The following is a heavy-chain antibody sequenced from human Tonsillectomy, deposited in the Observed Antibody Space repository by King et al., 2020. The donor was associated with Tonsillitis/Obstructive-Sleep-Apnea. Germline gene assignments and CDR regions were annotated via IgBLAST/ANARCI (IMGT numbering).Heavy chain of an antibody. CDR1: GYAFTSYY. Sequence: QLVQSGAEVKKPGASVKVSCKASGYAFTSYYMHWVRQAPGQGPEWMGIINTSGGITSYAQKFQGRVTMTRDTSTNTVYMELSSLRSEDTAMYYCAVEYSSSDYYYGMDVWGQGTTVTVSS. CDR2: INTSGGIT. V-gene: IGHV1-46*01. J-gene: IGHJ6*02. CDR3: AVEYSSSDYYYGMDV. D-gene: IGHD6-6*01.